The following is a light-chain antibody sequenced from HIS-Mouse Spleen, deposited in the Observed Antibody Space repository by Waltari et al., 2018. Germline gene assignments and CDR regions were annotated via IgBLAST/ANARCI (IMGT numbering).Light chain of an antibody. Sequence: DVVMTQSPLSLPVTLGQPASISCRSSQSLVHSDGNTYLNWFQQRPGQSPRRLIYKVSNRDSGVPDRFSCSGSGTDFTLKISRVEAEDVGVYYCMQGTHWPFTFGPGTKVDIK. CDR3: MQGTHWPFT. CDR1: QSLVHSDGNTY. CDR2: KVS. J-gene: IGKJ3*01. V-gene: IGKV2-30*02.